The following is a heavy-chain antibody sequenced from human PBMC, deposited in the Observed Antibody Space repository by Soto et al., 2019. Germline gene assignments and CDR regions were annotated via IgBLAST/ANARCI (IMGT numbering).Heavy chain of an antibody. Sequence: QLQLQESGPGLVKPSETLSLTCTVSGGSITSRSYYWGWFRQPPGKGLEWIGSIYNSGTPYYNPSLKSRVTISVDTSKNQFSLKLSSLTAADTAVYYCAKPKLDDSIWSAFHIWGQGTMVAVSS. CDR2: IYNSGTP. J-gene: IGHJ3*02. CDR3: AKPKLDDSIWSAFHI. V-gene: IGHV4-39*01. D-gene: IGHD6-13*01. CDR1: GGSITSRSYY.